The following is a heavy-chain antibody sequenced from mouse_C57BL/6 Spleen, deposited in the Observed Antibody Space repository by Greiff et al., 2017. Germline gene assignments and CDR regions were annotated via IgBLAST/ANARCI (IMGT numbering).Heavy chain of an antibody. CDR3: ARPGYGKGGFYAMDY. V-gene: IGHV5-6*01. Sequence: EVKLMESGGDLVKPGGSLKLSCAASGFTFSSYGMSWVRQTPDKRLEWVATISSGGSYTYYPDSVTGRFTISRDNAKNTLYLQMSSLKSEDTAMYYGARPGYGKGGFYAMDYWGQGTSVTVSS. D-gene: IGHD2-10*02. J-gene: IGHJ4*01. CDR2: ISSGGSYT. CDR1: GFTFSSYG.